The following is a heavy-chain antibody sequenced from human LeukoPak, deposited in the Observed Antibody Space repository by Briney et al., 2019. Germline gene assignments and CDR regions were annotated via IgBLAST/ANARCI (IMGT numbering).Heavy chain of an antibody. CDR2: IYYSGST. Sequence: SETLSLTCTVSGGSISSYYWSWIRQHPGKGLEWIGYIYYSGSTYYNPSLKSRVTISVDTSKNQFSLKLSSVTAADTAVYYCARDEGYSYGYNPFDIWGQGTMVTVSS. CDR1: GGSISSYY. V-gene: IGHV4-59*06. D-gene: IGHD5-18*01. CDR3: ARDEGYSYGYNPFDI. J-gene: IGHJ3*02.